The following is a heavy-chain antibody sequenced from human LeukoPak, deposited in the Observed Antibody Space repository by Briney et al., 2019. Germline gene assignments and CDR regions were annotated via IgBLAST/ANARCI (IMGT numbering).Heavy chain of an antibody. J-gene: IGHJ5*02. CDR1: GGSISSYY. CDR3: ARERPATVENWFDP. CDR2: IYYSGST. Sequence: SETLSLTCTVSGGSISSYYWSWVRQPPGKGLEWIRYIYYSGSTNYNPSLKSRVTISVDTSKNQFSLKLSSVTAADTAVYYCARERPATVENWFDPWGQGTLVTVSS. D-gene: IGHD4-23*01. V-gene: IGHV4-59*01.